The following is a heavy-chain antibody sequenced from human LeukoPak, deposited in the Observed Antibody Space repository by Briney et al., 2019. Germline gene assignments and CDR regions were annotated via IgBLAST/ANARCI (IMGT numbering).Heavy chain of an antibody. D-gene: IGHD3-10*01. CDR3: AANYYDSGSSPY. J-gene: IGHJ4*02. Sequence: GGSLRLSCAASGVTFSSYAMGWVRQAPGKGLEWVSAISGSGDTYYADSVKGRFTISRDNSKNTLYLQMNSLRAEDTAVYYCAANYYDSGSSPYWGQGTLVTVSS. V-gene: IGHV3-23*01. CDR1: GVTFSSYA. CDR2: ISGSGDT.